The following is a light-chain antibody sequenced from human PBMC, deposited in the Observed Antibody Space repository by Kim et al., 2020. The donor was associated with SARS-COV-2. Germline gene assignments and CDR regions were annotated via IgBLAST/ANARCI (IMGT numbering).Light chain of an antibody. CDR1: SSSNGAGSD. V-gene: IGLV1-40*01. J-gene: IGLJ2*01. CDR2: GNN. Sequence: PGRRVTISCSGGSSSNGAGSDVHWYQHLPGSTPKLPIYGNNNRPSGVPDRFSGSKSGTSASLAITGLQAEDEADYYCQSYDNSLTVFGGGTQLTVL. CDR3: QSYDNSLTV.